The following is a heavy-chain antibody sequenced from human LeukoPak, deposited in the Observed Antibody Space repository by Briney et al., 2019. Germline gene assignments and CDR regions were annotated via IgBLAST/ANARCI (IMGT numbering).Heavy chain of an antibody. CDR2: ISGSGGST. D-gene: IGHD5-18*01. CDR1: GFTFSSYA. CDR3: AKDLRRGIRLWLDY. Sequence: PGGSLRLSCAASGFTFSSYAMSWVRQAPGKGLEWVSAISGSGGSTYYADSVKGRFTISRDNSKNTLYRQMNSLRAEDTAVYYCAKDLRRGIRLWLDYWGQGTLVTVSS. J-gene: IGHJ4*02. V-gene: IGHV3-23*01.